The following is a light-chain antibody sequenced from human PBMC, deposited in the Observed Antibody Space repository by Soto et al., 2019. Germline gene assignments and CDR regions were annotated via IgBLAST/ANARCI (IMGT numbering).Light chain of an antibody. CDR1: QSINNW. V-gene: IGKV1-5*03. Sequence: DVQMTQSPSTLSASVGDRVTITCRASQSINNWLAWYQQRPGKAPKLLIYKASSLESGVPSRFSGSGSGTEFTLTISSLQPDDFATYYCQQNKSYSGTLGQGTKV. CDR3: QQNKSYSGT. CDR2: KAS. J-gene: IGKJ1*01.